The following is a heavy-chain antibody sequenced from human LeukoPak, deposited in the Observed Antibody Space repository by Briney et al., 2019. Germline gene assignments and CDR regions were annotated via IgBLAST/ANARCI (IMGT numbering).Heavy chain of an antibody. D-gene: IGHD6-13*01. CDR2: IYYSGST. V-gene: IGHV4-59*08. Sequence: PSETLSLTCTVSGGSISSSYCSWIRQPPGKGLEWIGYIYYSGSTNSNPSLKSRVTISVVTSNNQFSLRLSSVTAADTAVYYCARQVTAAAGTNWFDPWGQGTLVTVSS. CDR3: ARQVTAAAGTNWFDP. CDR1: GGSISSSY. J-gene: IGHJ5*02.